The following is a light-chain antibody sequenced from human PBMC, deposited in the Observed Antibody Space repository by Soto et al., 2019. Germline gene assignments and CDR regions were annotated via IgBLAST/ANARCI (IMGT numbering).Light chain of an antibody. CDR1: QSISHW. Sequence: DIQMTQSPATLSASVGDSVTITCRASQSISHWLAWYQQKPGKAPKFLIYDASFLESGVPSRFSGSGSGTEFTLTISSLQPDDFATYYCQQYDSVLGTFGPGTKVDIK. V-gene: IGKV1-5*01. CDR3: QQYDSVLGT. CDR2: DAS. J-gene: IGKJ1*01.